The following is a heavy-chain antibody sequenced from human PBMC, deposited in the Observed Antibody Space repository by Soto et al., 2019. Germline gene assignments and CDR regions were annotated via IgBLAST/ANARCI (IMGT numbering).Heavy chain of an antibody. D-gene: IGHD2-15*01. CDR3: GEYWQEVSGFGMDV. Sequence: EVQLLESGGGLVQPGGSLRLSCVASGLTFSSYAMSWVRQGPGKGLEWVSVISSGGGSTYYADSVKGRFTISRDNSKNAFYLRMNKLRADDTAVYFCGEYWQEVSGFGMDVWGQGTRVTVSS. CDR1: GLTFSSYA. J-gene: IGHJ6*01. CDR2: ISSGGGST. V-gene: IGHV3-23*01.